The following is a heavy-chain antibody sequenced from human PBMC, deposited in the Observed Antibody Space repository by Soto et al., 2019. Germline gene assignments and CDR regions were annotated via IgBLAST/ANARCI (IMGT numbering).Heavy chain of an antibody. CDR2: IYPGDSDT. CDR1: GYSFTNYW. V-gene: IGHV5-51*01. CDR3: ARQDYNYAYFDF. J-gene: IGHJ4*02. D-gene: IGHD5-18*01. Sequence: PGESLKISCKGSGYSFTNYWIGWVRQMPGKGLEWMGIIYPGDSDTRYSPSFQGQVIISVDQSISTAYLQWSSLQASDTAMYYCARQDYNYAYFDFWGKGTLVTVSS.